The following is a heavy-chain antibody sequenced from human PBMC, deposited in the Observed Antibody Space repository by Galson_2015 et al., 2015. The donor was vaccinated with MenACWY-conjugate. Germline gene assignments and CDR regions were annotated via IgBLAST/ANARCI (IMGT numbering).Heavy chain of an antibody. CDR2: IKQDGSEK. V-gene: IGHV3-7*03. J-gene: IGHJ2*01. CDR1: GFTFSSYW. Sequence: SLRLSCAASGFTFSSYWMSWVRQAPGKGLEWVANIKQDGSEKYYVDSVKGRFTISRDNAKNSLYLQMNSLRAEDTAVYYCARVGHDSSGYFGFWHFDLWGRGTLVTVSS. D-gene: IGHD3-22*01. CDR3: ARVGHDSSGYFGFWHFDL.